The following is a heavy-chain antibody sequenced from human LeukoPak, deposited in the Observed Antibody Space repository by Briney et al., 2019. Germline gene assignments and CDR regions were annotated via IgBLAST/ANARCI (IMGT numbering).Heavy chain of an antibody. CDR3: ARDFYGDDGHHPFDY. V-gene: IGHV4-4*07. Sequence: PSETLSLTCSVSGGSISNYYWNWLRQPAGKGLEWIGRIYASGSTNYNPSLKSRVTISMDKSKNHFSLNLKSVTAADTAFYYCARDFYGDDGHHPFDYWGQGIQATVSS. D-gene: IGHD2/OR15-2a*01. CDR2: IYASGST. J-gene: IGHJ4*02. CDR1: GGSISNYY.